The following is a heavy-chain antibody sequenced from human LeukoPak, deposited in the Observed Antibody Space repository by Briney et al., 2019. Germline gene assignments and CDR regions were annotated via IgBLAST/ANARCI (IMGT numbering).Heavy chain of an antibody. J-gene: IGHJ3*02. D-gene: IGHD2-2*01. CDR2: IIGSGGT. CDR1: GFTFSSYA. V-gene: IGHV3-23*01. Sequence: GGSLRLSCAASGFTFSSYAMHWVRQAPGKGLEWVSGIIGSGGTYYADSVKGRFTISRDNSKNTLYLQMNSLRAEDTAVYYCAKVLNIVVVPAAGIAFDIWGQGTMVTVSS. CDR3: AKVLNIVVVPAAGIAFDI.